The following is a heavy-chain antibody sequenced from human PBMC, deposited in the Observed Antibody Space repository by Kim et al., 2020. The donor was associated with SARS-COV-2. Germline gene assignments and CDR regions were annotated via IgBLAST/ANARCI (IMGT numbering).Heavy chain of an antibody. CDR2: IYSGGST. CDR3: ARELIAAAGSMQDY. Sequence: GGSLRLSCAASGFTVSSNYMSWVRQAPGKGLEWVSVIYSGGSTYYADSVKGRFTISRDNSKNTLYLQMNSLRAEDTAVYYCARELIAAAGSMQDYWGQGTLVTVSS. J-gene: IGHJ4*02. CDR1: GFTVSSNY. D-gene: IGHD6-13*01. V-gene: IGHV3-53*01.